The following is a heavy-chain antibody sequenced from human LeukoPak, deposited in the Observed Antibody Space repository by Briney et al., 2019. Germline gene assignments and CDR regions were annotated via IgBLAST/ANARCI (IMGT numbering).Heavy chain of an antibody. J-gene: IGHJ4*02. D-gene: IGHD3-22*01. CDR2: IYRGGST. Sequence: SGGSLRLSCAASGFTVSNYYMSWVRQAPGEGLEWVSIIYRGGSTHYSDSVKGRFTISRDNSKNTLYLQINSLRAEDTAVYYCARGLNTYDSSGFYLFWGQGTLVTVSS. CDR3: ARGLNTYDSSGFYLF. V-gene: IGHV3-53*01. CDR1: GFTVSNYY.